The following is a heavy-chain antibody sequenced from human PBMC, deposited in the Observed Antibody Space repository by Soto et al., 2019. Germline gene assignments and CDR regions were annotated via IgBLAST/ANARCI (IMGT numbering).Heavy chain of an antibody. Sequence: PSETLSLTCAVYGGSFSGYYWTWIRQPPGTGLEWIGEFNHSGSTNYNPSLRSRVTISVDASKNQFSVKVSSVTATDTAVYYCARSVGDYYYGMDVWGQGTTVTVSS. V-gene: IGHV4-34*01. D-gene: IGHD1-26*01. J-gene: IGHJ6*02. CDR2: FNHSGST. CDR1: GGSFSGYY. CDR3: ARSVGDYYYGMDV.